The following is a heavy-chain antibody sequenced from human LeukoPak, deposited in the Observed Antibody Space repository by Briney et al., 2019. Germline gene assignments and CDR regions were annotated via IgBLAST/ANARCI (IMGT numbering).Heavy chain of an antibody. J-gene: IGHJ4*02. CDR3: ARQFATASADTRGYFDV. CDR1: GASISSSNDY. Sequence: PSETLSLACSVSGASISSSNDYWGWIRQAPGKGLEWIGSITYDGSAHYNPSLMSRATILVDTSKNQFSLKLSSVTAADAAMYYCARQFATASADTRGYFDVWGEGTVVTVSS. V-gene: IGHV4-39*01. CDR2: ITYDGSA. D-gene: IGHD2-2*01.